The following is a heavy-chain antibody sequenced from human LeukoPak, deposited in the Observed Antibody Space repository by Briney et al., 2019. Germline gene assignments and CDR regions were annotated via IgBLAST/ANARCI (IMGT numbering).Heavy chain of an antibody. D-gene: IGHD1-26*01. CDR1: GGSISSYY. CDR2: IYYSVGP. J-gene: IGHJ4*02. CDR3: ARRSYSASYYLDY. V-gene: IGHV4-59*01. Sequence: SETLSLTCTVSGGSISSYYWSWIRQPPGKGLEWVGFIYYSVGPKYNPSHKSRVTISVETSKNQFSLKLSSVTAADTAVYYCARRSYSASYYLDYWAQGTLVTVSS.